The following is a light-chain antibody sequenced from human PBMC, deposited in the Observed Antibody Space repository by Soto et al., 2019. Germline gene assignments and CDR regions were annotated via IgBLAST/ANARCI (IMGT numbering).Light chain of an antibody. J-gene: IGKJ2*01. CDR3: QQYNNWPHT. Sequence: EIVLTQSPATLSSFPGDRVTLSCRASQSVSSSYLAWYQQKPGQAPRLLIYGASSRATGIPDRFSGSGSGTEFTLTISSLQSEDFAVYYCQQYNNWPHTFGQGTKVDIK. V-gene: IGKV3D-15*01. CDR2: GAS. CDR1: QSVSSSY.